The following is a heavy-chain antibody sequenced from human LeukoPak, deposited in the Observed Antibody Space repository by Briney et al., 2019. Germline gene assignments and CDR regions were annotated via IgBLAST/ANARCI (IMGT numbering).Heavy chain of an antibody. D-gene: IGHD6-19*01. CDR1: GGSMSGYY. CDR3: AREIAVTGTLRFDP. J-gene: IGHJ5*02. Sequence: SETLSLTCTVSGGSMSGYYWSWIRQPPGEGLEWIAYIHYSGSTNYSPSLKSRVTISIDTSKNQSSLKLSSVTATDTAVYYCAREIAVTGTLRFDPWGQGTLVTVSS. V-gene: IGHV4-59*12. CDR2: IHYSGST.